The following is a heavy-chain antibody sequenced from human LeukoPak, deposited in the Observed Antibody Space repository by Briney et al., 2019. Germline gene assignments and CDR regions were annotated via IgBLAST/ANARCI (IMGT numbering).Heavy chain of an antibody. CDR2: ISGSGGST. J-gene: IGHJ6*02. CDR3: ARDQTLTGYYGMDV. V-gene: IGHV3-23*01. Sequence: PGGSLRLSCAASGFTFSSYAMSWVRQAPGKGLEWVSAISGSGGSTYYADSVKGRFTISRDNSKNTLYLQMNSLRAEDTAVYYCARDQTLTGYYGMDVWGQGTTVTVSS. CDR1: GFTFSSYA.